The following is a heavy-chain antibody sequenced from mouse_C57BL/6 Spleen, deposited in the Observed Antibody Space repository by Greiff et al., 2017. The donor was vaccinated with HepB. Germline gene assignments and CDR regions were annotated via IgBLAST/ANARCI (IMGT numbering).Heavy chain of an antibody. J-gene: IGHJ4*01. Sequence: QVQLQQSGAELVKPGASVKLSCKASGYTFTEYTIHWVKQRSGQGLEWIGWFYPGSGSIKYNEKFKVKATLTADKSSSTVYMELSRLTSEDSAVYFCARIYYYGSSSLYAMDYWGQGTSVTVSS. CDR2: FYPGSGSI. D-gene: IGHD1-1*01. CDR1: GYTFTEYT. CDR3: ARIYYYGSSSLYAMDY. V-gene: IGHV1-62-2*01.